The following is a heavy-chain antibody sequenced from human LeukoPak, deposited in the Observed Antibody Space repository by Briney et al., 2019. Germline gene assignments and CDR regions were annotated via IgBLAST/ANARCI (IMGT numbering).Heavy chain of an antibody. CDR3: ARDRMTNYYDSSGYFGDYFDY. Sequence: SETLSLTCTVSGGSISSYYWSWIRQPPGKGLEWIGYIYYSGSTNYNPSLKSRVTITVDTSKNQFSLKLSSVTVADTAVYYCARDRMTNYYDSSGYFGDYFDYWGQGTLVTVSS. CDR1: GGSISSYY. CDR2: IYYSGST. J-gene: IGHJ4*02. D-gene: IGHD3-22*01. V-gene: IGHV4-59*01.